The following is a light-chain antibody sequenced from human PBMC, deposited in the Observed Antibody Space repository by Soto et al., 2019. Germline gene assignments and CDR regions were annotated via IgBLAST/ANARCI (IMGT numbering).Light chain of an antibody. CDR1: QAIRND. V-gene: IGKV1-6*02. CDR3: LQDYNYPPT. CDR2: AAS. Sequence: AIQMTQSPSSQSASVGDRVTITCRASQAIRNDLGWYQQKPGKAPKLLIYAASSLQSGVPSRFSGSGSGTDFTLTISSLQAEDFATYYCLQDYNYPPTFGQWKRLEIK. J-gene: IGKJ5*01.